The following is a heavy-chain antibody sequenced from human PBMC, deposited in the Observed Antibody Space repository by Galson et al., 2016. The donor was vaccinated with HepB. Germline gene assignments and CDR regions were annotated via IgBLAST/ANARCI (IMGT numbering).Heavy chain of an antibody. Sequence: SLRLSCAASGFIFNSYAMSWVRQAPGKGLEWVSLISGSGGITYYADSVKGRFTISRDNSKNTLYLHLNSLRADDTAIYYCAKITTGFGYWGQGTLVTVSS. V-gene: IGHV3-23*01. D-gene: IGHD1-1*01. J-gene: IGHJ4*02. CDR3: AKITTGFGY. CDR1: GFIFNSYA. CDR2: ISGSGGIT.